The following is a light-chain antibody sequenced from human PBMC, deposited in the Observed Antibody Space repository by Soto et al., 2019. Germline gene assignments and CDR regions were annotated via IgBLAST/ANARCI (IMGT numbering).Light chain of an antibody. V-gene: IGKV1-5*01. Sequence: DIQMTQSPSTLSASVGDRVTITCRASQSISSWLAWYQQKPGKAPKLLIFDASSLESGVPSRFSGSGSGTEFNLTISGLQPDDFATYYCQQYNSYSWTFGQGTKVEIK. CDR3: QQYNSYSWT. J-gene: IGKJ1*01. CDR1: QSISSW. CDR2: DAS.